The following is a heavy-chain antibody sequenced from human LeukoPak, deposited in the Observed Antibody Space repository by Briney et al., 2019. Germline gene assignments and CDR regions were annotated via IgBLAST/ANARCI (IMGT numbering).Heavy chain of an antibody. D-gene: IGHD3-3*01. V-gene: IGHV4-61*05. Sequence: PSETLSLTCTVSGGSISSSSYYWGWIRQPPGKGLEWIGYIYYSGSTNYNPSLKSRVTISVDTFKNQFSLKLSSVTAADTAVYYCARATTFGVVIDYWGQGTLVTVSS. CDR3: ARATTFGVVIDY. J-gene: IGHJ4*02. CDR2: IYYSGST. CDR1: GGSISSSSYY.